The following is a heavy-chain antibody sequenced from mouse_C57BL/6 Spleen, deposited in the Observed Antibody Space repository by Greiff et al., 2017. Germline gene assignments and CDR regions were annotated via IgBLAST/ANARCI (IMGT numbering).Heavy chain of an antibody. CDR2: IRNKANGYTT. CDR1: GFTFTDYY. Sequence: EVKLVESGGGLVQPGGSLSLSCAASGFTFTDYYMSWVRQPPGKALEWLGFIRNKANGYTTEYSASVKGRFTISRDNSQSILYLQMNARRAEDSATYYCARNPWPSYAMDYWGQGTSVTVSS. J-gene: IGHJ4*01. CDR3: ARNPWPSYAMDY. V-gene: IGHV7-3*01.